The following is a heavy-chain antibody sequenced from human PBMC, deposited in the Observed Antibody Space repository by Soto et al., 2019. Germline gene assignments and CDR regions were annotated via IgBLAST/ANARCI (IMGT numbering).Heavy chain of an antibody. V-gene: IGHV3-15*01. CDR2: IKKKADGGTT. CDR1: GFTFSNAW. Sequence: PGGCLRLACAASGFTFSNAWVSWVRQAPGKGLEWVGLIKKKADGGTTEYAAPLKGRFTISRDDSKNTLYLEMNSLKIEDTGVYYCRTQWLDWGQGTLVTVSS. D-gene: IGHD6-19*01. J-gene: IGHJ4*02. CDR3: RTQWLD.